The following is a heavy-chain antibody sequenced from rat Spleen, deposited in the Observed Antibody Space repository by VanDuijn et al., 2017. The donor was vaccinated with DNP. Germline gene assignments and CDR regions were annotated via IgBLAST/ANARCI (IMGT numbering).Heavy chain of an antibody. CDR2: IIYDGSRT. CDR3: ATSSYFGYDYGFAY. V-gene: IGHV5-29*01. D-gene: IGHD1-7*01. CDR1: GFTFSKYG. J-gene: IGHJ3*01. Sequence: EVQLVESGGGLVQPGRSLKLSCVASGFTFSKYGMAWVRQAPTKGLEWVATIIYDGSRTYNPDSVKGRFTISRDYARSTLYLQMDSLRSEDTATYYCATSSYFGYDYGFAYWGQGTLVTVSS.